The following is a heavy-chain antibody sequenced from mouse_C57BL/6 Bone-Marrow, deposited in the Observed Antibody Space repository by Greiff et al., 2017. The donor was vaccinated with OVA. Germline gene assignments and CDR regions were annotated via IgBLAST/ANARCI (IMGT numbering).Heavy chain of an antibody. Sequence: VQLQQSGAELARPGASVKLSCKASGYTFTSYGISWVKKRTGPGIEWMGDIYPRSGNTYYNEKFKGKATLTADKSSSTAYMELRSLTSEDSAVYICARRGSGTCYAMDYWGQGTSVTVSS. CDR1: GYTFTSYG. J-gene: IGHJ4*01. CDR2: IYPRSGNT. V-gene: IGHV1-81*01. CDR3: ARRGSGTCYAMDY. D-gene: IGHD4-1*01.